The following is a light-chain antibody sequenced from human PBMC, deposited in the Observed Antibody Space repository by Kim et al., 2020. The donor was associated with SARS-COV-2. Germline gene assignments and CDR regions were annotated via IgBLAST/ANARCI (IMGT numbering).Light chain of an antibody. Sequence: GQSIAISCTGTSSDVGGYNYVSRYQQHPGKAPKLMMYDVSNRPAGVSNRFSGSKSGNTASLTISGLQAEDEADYYCSSYTSSSTYVFGTGTKVTVL. V-gene: IGLV2-14*03. CDR1: SSDVGGYNY. J-gene: IGLJ1*01. CDR3: SSYTSSSTYV. CDR2: DVS.